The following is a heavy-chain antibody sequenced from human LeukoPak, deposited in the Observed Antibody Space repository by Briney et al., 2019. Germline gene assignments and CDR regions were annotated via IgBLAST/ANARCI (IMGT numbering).Heavy chain of an antibody. CDR3: ARRCSSTSCYRSWLGERRYYFDY. CDR1: GGSFSGYY. D-gene: IGHD2-2*01. Sequence: SETLSLTCAVYGGSFSGYYWSWIRQPPGKGLEWIGEINHSGITNYNPSLKSRVTISVDTSKNQFSLKLSSVTAADTAVYYCARRCSSTSCYRSWLGERRYYFDYWGQGTLVTVSS. CDR2: INHSGIT. J-gene: IGHJ4*02. V-gene: IGHV4-34*01.